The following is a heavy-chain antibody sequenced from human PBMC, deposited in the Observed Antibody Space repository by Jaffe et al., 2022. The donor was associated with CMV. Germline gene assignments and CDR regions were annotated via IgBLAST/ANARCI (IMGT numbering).Heavy chain of an antibody. D-gene: IGHD3-9*01. J-gene: IGHJ3*02. CDR3: ARRGLGNYDILTGYYVSAFDI. Sequence: QVQLQESGPGLVKPSETLSLTCIVSGGSISSYHWSWIRQPPGKGLEWIGDIYYSGSTNYNPSLKSRVTISVDTSKNQVSLKLSSVTAADTAVYYCARRGLGNYDILTGYYVSAFDIWGQGTMVTVSS. V-gene: IGHV4-59*08. CDR1: GGSISSYH. CDR2: IYYSGST.